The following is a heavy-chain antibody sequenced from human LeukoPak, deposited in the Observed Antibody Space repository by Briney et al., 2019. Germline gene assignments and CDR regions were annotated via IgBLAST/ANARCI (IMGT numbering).Heavy chain of an antibody. J-gene: IGHJ5*02. CDR3: ARHVGVVVATGFDP. Sequence: GAPLKISCKSAGPTFTSYSISWVRHMPGEGLEWRGTIDPNDSYTNYSPSFQGHVTISADKSISTAYLQWSSLRASDTAMFYCARHVGVVVATGFDPWGQGTLVTVSS. D-gene: IGHD2-15*01. CDR1: GPTFTSYS. CDR2: IDPNDSYT. V-gene: IGHV5-10-1*01.